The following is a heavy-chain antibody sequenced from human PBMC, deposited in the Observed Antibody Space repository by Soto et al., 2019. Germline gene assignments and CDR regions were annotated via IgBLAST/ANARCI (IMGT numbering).Heavy chain of an antibody. J-gene: IGHJ4*02. Sequence: SGPTLVNPTQTLTLTCSFSGFSLTTSGVGVGWVRQSPEKTLEWLALIFWDDDKRYSPSLRSRLTIAKDTSKNQVVLTLTNVEPVDTATYYCARILTATGGHFDSWGQGALVTVSS. V-gene: IGHV2-5*02. D-gene: IGHD2-8*02. CDR3: ARILTATGGHFDS. CDR2: IFWDDDK. CDR1: GFSLTTSGVG.